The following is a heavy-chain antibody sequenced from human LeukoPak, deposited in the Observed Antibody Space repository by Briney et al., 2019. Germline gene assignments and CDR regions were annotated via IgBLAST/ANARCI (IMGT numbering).Heavy chain of an antibody. Sequence: SETLSLTCAVYGGSFSGYYWSWIRQPPGKGLEWIGEINHSGSTNYNPSLKSRVTISVDTSKHKFCLKLSSVTAEDTAVYYCARVQGGSSHYYDRGTYYFDYWGQGTLVTVSS. V-gene: IGHV4-34*01. J-gene: IGHJ4*02. CDR1: GGSFSGYY. CDR2: INHSGST. D-gene: IGHD3-22*01. CDR3: ARVQGGSSHYYDRGTYYFDY.